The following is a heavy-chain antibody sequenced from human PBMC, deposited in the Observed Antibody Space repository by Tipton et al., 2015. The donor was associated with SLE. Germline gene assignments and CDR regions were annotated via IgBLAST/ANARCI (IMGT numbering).Heavy chain of an antibody. CDR3: ATQGYYDSSFDY. CDR1: GGSLSSYY. Sequence: TLSLTCTVSGGSLSSYYWSWIRQSPEKGLEWIGYLSYSGSTNYYPSLESRVTISVDTSKNQFSLKLSSVTAADTAVYYCATQGYYDSSFDYWGQGTLVTVS. J-gene: IGHJ4*02. CDR2: LSYSGST. V-gene: IGHV4-59*08. D-gene: IGHD3-16*01.